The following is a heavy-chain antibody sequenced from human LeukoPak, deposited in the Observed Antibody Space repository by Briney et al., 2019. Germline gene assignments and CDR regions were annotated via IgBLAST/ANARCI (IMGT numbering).Heavy chain of an antibody. Sequence: RGSLRLSCAVSGFTVSSNYMTWVRQAPGKGLEWVSVIYSGGSIYYADFVKGRFTISRDISKNTVGLQLNSLRAEDTAVYYCASGKETSMAQGYWGQGTLVTVSS. CDR3: ASGKETSMAQGY. CDR1: GFTVSSNY. D-gene: IGHD5-18*01. CDR2: IYSGGSI. V-gene: IGHV3-53*01. J-gene: IGHJ4*02.